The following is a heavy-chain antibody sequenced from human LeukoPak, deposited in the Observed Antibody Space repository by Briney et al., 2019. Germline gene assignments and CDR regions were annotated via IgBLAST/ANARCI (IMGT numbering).Heavy chain of an antibody. CDR3: AKGGFSDSSGQDDAFDI. Sequence: AGGSLRLSCAASGFTFDDYAMHWVRQAPGKGLEWVSGISWNSGRIGYADSVKGRFTISRDNAKNSLYLQMNSLRAEDTALYYCAKGGFSDSSGQDDAFDIWGQGTMVTVSS. V-gene: IGHV3-9*01. J-gene: IGHJ3*02. CDR1: GFTFDDYA. CDR2: ISWNSGRI. D-gene: IGHD3-22*01.